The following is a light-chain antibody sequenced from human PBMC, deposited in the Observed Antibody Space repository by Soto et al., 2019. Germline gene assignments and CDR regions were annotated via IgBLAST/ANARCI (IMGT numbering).Light chain of an antibody. V-gene: IGKV1-33*01. CDR3: QQYENLPIT. CDR1: LDIGKY. Sequence: DIQVTQSPSSLSASIGDRVTITCQASLDIGKYLNWYQQKPGKAPKLLIYDASTLGAGVPSRFSGRGSGTDFTFIITRLQPEDIATYYCQQYENLPITFGQGTRLDIK. CDR2: DAS. J-gene: IGKJ5*01.